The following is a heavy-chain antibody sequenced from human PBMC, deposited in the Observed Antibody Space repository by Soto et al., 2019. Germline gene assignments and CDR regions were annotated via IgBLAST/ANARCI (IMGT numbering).Heavy chain of an antibody. CDR3: AKDGSRGFFDY. CDR1: GFTFSSYG. CDR2: ISYDGSNK. Sequence: SLRLSCAASGFTFSSYGMHWVRQAPGKGLEWVAVISYDGSNKYYADSVKGRFTISRDNSKNTLYLQMNSLRAEDTAVYYCAKDGSRGFFDYWGQGTLVTVSS. V-gene: IGHV3-30*18. D-gene: IGHD5-12*01. J-gene: IGHJ4*02.